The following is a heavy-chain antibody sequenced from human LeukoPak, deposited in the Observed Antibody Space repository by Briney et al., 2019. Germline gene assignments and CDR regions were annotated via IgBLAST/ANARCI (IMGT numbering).Heavy chain of an antibody. Sequence: SEALSLTCAVYGGSFSGYYWSWICQPPGKGLEWIGEINHSGSTNYNPSLKSRVTISVDTSKNQFSLKLSSVTAADTAVYYCATVPMVRGLISPGSYWGQGTLVTVSS. V-gene: IGHV4-34*01. D-gene: IGHD3-10*01. CDR2: INHSGST. J-gene: IGHJ4*02. CDR3: ATVPMVRGLISPGSY. CDR1: GGSFSGYY.